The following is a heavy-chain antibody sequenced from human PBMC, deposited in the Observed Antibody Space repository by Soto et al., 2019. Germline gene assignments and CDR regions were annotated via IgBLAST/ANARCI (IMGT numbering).Heavy chain of an antibody. CDR1: GGTFSTNP. CDR3: ARRQSGGCHRYFDS. CDR2: TSPIFGSG. J-gene: IGHJ4*02. V-gene: IGHV1-69*06. D-gene: IGHD2-15*01. Sequence: QVQLVQSGAEVKMPGSSVKVSCKASGGTFSTNPISWVRQAPGQGLEWMGGTSPIFGSGSSSQTFHGRLTVTADKSTNTAYMERSNLTSVDTAVYYWARRQSGGCHRYFDSCGQGTLVTVSS.